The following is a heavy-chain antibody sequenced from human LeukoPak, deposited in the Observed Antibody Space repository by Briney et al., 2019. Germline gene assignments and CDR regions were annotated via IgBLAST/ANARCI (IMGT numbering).Heavy chain of an antibody. CDR3: ARRGGDIVATIDAFDI. CDR2: ISSSSSYI. V-gene: IGHV3-21*01. Sequence: GGSLRLSCAASGFTFSSYSMNWVRQAPGKGLEWVSSISSSSSYIYYADSVKGRFTISRDNAKNSLYLQMNSLRAEDTAVYYCARRGGDIVATIDAFDIWGQGTMATVSS. CDR1: GFTFSSYS. D-gene: IGHD5-12*01. J-gene: IGHJ3*02.